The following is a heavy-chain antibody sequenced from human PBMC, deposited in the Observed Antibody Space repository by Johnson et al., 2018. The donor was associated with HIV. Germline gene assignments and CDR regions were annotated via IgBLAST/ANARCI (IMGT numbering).Heavy chain of an antibody. Sequence: EVQLVESGGGLVQPGGSLRLSCAASGFTFSSYWMNWVRQAPGKGLEWVANIKQDDSEKYYVDSVKDRFTISRDNAKNSLYLQMNSLRAEDTAVYYCARGSEWELLPNDAFDIWGQGTMVTVSS. CDR3: ARGSEWELLPNDAFDI. D-gene: IGHD1-26*01. CDR2: IKQDDSEK. V-gene: IGHV3-7*01. CDR1: GFTFSSYW. J-gene: IGHJ3*02.